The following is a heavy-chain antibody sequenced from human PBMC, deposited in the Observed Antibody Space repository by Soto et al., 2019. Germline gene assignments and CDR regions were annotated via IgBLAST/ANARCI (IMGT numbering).Heavy chain of an antibody. CDR1: GFIFSSYG. D-gene: IGHD6-13*01. CDR3: AKVPSSFDSSPPDYYFDY. V-gene: IGHV3-30*18. J-gene: IGHJ4*02. Sequence: QVQLVESGGSVVQPGRSLRLSCAASGFIFSSYGMHWVRQAPDKGMEWVAVISYDGSNKYYADSVKGRFTISRDNSKNTLYLQMNSLRAEATAVYYCAKVPSSFDSSPPDYYFDYWGQGTLVTVSS. CDR2: ISYDGSNK.